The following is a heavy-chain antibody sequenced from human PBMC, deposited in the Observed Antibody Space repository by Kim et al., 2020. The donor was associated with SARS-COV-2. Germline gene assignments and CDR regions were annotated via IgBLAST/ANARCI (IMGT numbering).Heavy chain of an antibody. V-gene: IGHV3-23*01. Sequence: SGGSTYYADSVKGRFTISRDNSKHWLYLQMNSRRAEDAAVYYCAKDHGDYWGQGTLVTVAS. J-gene: IGHJ4*02. CDR3: AKDHGDY. CDR2: SGGST.